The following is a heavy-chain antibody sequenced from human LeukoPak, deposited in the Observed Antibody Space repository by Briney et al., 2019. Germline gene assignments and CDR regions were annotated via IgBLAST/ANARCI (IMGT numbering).Heavy chain of an antibody. CDR2: FYVGGNT. D-gene: IGHD1-14*01. Sequence: SETELLSCTFSGDSQRSAERSGLRQSAGKGLEWIGRFYVGGNTRYNPSLNSRVTMSADTPQKRLSLTLTSLTAADTADYYSARNSARGYFDYWGQGTLVTVSS. J-gene: IGHJ4*02. CDR3: ARNSARGYFDY. CDR1: GDSQRSAE. V-gene: IGHV4-4*07.